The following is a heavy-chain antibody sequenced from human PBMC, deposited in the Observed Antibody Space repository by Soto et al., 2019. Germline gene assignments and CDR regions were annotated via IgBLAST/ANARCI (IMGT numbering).Heavy chain of an antibody. J-gene: IGHJ5*02. CDR1: GGSISSSSFH. Sequence: ETLSLTCTVSGGSISSSSFHWGWIRQPPGKGLEWIGIIYYSGSTYYSPSFKSRVTISVDTSKNQFSLKLSSVTAADTAVYYCARRERAAGTDWWFDPWGQGTLVTSPQ. D-gene: IGHD6-13*01. CDR2: IYYSGST. CDR3: ARRERAAGTDWWFDP. V-gene: IGHV4-39*01.